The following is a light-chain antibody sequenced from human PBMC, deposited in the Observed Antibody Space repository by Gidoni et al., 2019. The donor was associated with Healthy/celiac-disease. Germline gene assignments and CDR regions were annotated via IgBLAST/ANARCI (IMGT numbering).Light chain of an antibody. J-gene: IGKJ2*01. V-gene: IGKV4-1*01. CDR3: QQYYSTPYT. CDR2: WAS. Sequence: DIVMTQSPDSLAVSLCERATINCKSSQSVLYSSNNKNYVAWYQQKPGQPPKPLIYWASTRESGVPDRFSGSGSGTDFTLTISSLQAEDVAVYYCQQYYSTPYTFGQGTKLEIK. CDR1: QSVLYSSNNKNY.